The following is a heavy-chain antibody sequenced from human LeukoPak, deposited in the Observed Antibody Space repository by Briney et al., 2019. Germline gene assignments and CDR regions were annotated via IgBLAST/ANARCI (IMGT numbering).Heavy chain of an antibody. V-gene: IGHV4-59*08. Sequence: KPSETLSLTCTVSGGSISSYYWSWIRQPPGKGLEWIGYIDYSGSTAYNPSLNGRVAVSVDTSKNQFSLKLRSVTAADTAVYYCARLNGGNWGPGILVTVSS. D-gene: IGHD4-23*01. CDR1: GGSISSYY. J-gene: IGHJ4*02. CDR3: ARLNGGN. CDR2: IDYSGST.